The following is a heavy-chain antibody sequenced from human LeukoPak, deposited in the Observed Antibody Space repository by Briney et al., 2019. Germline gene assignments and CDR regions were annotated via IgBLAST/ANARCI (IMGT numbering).Heavy chain of an antibody. V-gene: IGHV3-30*07. J-gene: IGHJ4*02. CDR3: ASGSFYYDSSGASI. D-gene: IGHD3-22*01. Sequence: GGSLRLSCAASGFTFSSYAMHWVRQAPGKGLEWVAVISYDGSNKYYADSVKGRFTISRDNSKNTLYLQMNSLRAEDTAVYYCASGSFYYDSSGASIWGQGTLVTVSS. CDR2: ISYDGSNK. CDR1: GFTFSSYA.